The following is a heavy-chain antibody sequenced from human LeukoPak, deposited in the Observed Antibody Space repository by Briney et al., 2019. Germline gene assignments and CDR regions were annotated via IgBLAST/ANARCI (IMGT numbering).Heavy chain of an antibody. CDR1: GYTLTELS. CDR2: INPSGGST. CDR3: ARDPYYYDSSGYPYYYYYGMDV. V-gene: IGHV1-46*01. Sequence: SVKVSCKVSGYTLTELSMHWVRQAPGQGLEWMGIINPSGGSTSYAQKFQGRVTMTRDTSTSTVYMELSSLRSEDTAVYYCARDPYYYDSSGYPYYYYYGMDVWGQGTTVTVSS. J-gene: IGHJ6*02. D-gene: IGHD3-22*01.